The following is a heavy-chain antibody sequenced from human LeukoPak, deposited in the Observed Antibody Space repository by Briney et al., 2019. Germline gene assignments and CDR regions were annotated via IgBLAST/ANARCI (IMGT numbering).Heavy chain of an antibody. CDR1: GFTFSSYG. J-gene: IGHJ4*02. V-gene: IGHV3-23*01. Sequence: PGGSLRLSCAASGFTFSSYGMHWVRQAPGKGLEWVSAISGSGGSTYYADSVKGRFTTSRDNSKNTLYLQMNSLRAEDTAVYYCAKDLEEVGYFDWVRPSWVYWGQGTLVTVSS. CDR3: AKDLEEVGYFDWVRPSWVY. D-gene: IGHD3-9*01. CDR2: ISGSGGST.